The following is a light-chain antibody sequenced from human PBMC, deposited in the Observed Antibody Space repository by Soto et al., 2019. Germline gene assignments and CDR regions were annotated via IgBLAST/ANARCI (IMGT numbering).Light chain of an antibody. Sequence: DIQMTQSPSTLSASVGDRVTITCRASQSISSWLAWFQQQPGKAPKLLIYDASSLENGVPSRFRGGGSGTEFTLTISSLQPEDFATYYCQHYNRSLYTFGEGTKLEI. CDR1: QSISSW. J-gene: IGKJ2*01. V-gene: IGKV1-5*01. CDR2: DAS. CDR3: QHYNRSLYT.